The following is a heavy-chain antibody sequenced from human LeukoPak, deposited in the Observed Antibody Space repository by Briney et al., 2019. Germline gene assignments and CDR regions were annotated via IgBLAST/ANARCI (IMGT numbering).Heavy chain of an antibody. CDR1: GLIFTNAW. CDR2: IRSKSDGGTT. V-gene: IGHV3-15*01. Sequence: PGGSLRLSCAASGLIFTNAWMSWVRQTPGKGLQWVGRIRSKSDGGTTQYAAPVKGRFTISRDDSKNTVFLQMNSLETEDTAVYYCAHYRTGYAFDDWGQGTLVTVSS. J-gene: IGHJ4*02. CDR3: AHYRTGYAFDD. D-gene: IGHD3/OR15-3a*01.